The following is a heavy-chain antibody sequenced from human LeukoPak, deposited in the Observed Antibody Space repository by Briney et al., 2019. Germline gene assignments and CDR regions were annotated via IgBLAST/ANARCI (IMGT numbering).Heavy chain of an antibody. CDR1: GFTFRTNA. V-gene: IGHV3-23*01. D-gene: IGHD2-15*01. J-gene: IGHJ5*02. Sequence: GGSLRLSCAASGFTFRTNAMSWVRQAPGKGLEWVSTISGHGGSTYYADSVKGRFTISRDNSNNTLYLQTNSLRAEDTAVVYCAEGGWVSGRGYDSWGQGTLVTVSS. CDR2: ISGHGGST. CDR3: AEGGWVSGRGYDS.